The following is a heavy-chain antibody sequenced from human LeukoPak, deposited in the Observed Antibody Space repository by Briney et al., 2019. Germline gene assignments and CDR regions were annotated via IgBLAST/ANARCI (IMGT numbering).Heavy chain of an antibody. J-gene: IGHJ4*02. D-gene: IGHD6-13*01. CDR2: ISGSGGST. V-gene: IGHV3-23*01. CDR1: GFTFSSYS. Sequence: GGSLRLSCAASGFTFSSYSMNWVRQAPGKGLEWVSAISGSGGSTYYADSVKGRFTISRDNSKNTLYLQMNSLRAEHTAVYYCAKHSIAAAGTDYFDYWGQGTLVTVSS. CDR3: AKHSIAAAGTDYFDY.